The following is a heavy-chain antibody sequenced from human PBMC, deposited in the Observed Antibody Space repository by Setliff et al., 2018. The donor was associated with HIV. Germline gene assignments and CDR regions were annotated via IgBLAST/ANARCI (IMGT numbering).Heavy chain of an antibody. V-gene: IGHV4-61*09. Sequence: SETLSLTCSVSGDSISSGSYYWSWIRLPAGKGLEWIGQIHTTGSTNYNPSLKSRVTISIDTSKNQFSLKPNSVTATDTAVYYCAKRTFGSGRFDPWGQGTLVTVSS. CDR1: GDSISSGSYY. CDR3: AKRTFGSGRFDP. J-gene: IGHJ5*02. CDR2: IHTTGST. D-gene: IGHD3-16*01.